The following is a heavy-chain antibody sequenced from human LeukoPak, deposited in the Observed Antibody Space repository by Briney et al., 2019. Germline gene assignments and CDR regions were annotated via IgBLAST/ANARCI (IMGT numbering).Heavy chain of an antibody. V-gene: IGHV3-48*03. CDR2: ISSSGSTI. CDR3: ARVNANYYYYGMDV. Sequence: GGSLRLSCAASGFTFSSYEMNWVRQAPGKGLEWVSYISSSGSTIYYADSVKGRFTISRDNAKNSLYLQMSSLRAEDTAVYYCARVNANYYYYGMDVWGQGTTVTVSS. J-gene: IGHJ6*02. CDR1: GFTFSSYE.